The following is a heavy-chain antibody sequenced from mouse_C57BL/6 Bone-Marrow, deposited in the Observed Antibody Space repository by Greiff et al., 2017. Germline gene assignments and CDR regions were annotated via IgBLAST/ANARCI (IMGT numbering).Heavy chain of an antibody. V-gene: IGHV1-63*01. CDR2: IYPGGGYT. CDR1: GYTFTNYW. Sequence: VQLQQSGAELVRPGTSVKMSCKASGYTFTNYWIGWAKQRPGHGLEWIGDIYPGGGYTNYNEKFKGKATLTADKSSSTAYMQFSSLTSEDSAIYYCARSGYYGTDYYAMDYWGQGTSVTVSS. D-gene: IGHD1-1*01. CDR3: ARSGYYGTDYYAMDY. J-gene: IGHJ4*01.